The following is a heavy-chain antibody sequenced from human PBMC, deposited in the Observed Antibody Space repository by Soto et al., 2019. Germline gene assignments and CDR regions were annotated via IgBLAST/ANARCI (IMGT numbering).Heavy chain of an antibody. CDR1: GFTFSDHY. CDR3: VRDACLVGNCPTHFDN. V-gene: IGHV3-72*01. CDR2: VRNEANSYTT. D-gene: IGHD2-15*01. Sequence: HPGGSLRLSCAASGFTFSDHYMDWVRQAPGKGLEWVARVRNEANSYTTEYAASVKGRFTITRDDSKKSLYLQMDSLKTDDTAVYYCVRDACLVGNCPTHFDNWGLETLVTVSS. J-gene: IGHJ4*02.